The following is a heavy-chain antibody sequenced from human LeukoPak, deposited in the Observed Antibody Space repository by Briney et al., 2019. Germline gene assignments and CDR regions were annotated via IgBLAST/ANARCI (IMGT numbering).Heavy chain of an antibody. CDR3: ARDLSTIFGVVIYFDY. CDR1: GYTFTSYG. CDR2: ISAYNGNT. J-gene: IGHJ4*02. D-gene: IGHD3-3*01. V-gene: IGHV1-18*01. Sequence: SVKVSCKASGYTFTSYGISWVRQAPGQGLEWMGWISAYNGNTNYAQKLQGRVTMTTDTSTSTAYMELRSLRSDDTAVYYCARDLSTIFGVVIYFDYWGQGTLVTVSS.